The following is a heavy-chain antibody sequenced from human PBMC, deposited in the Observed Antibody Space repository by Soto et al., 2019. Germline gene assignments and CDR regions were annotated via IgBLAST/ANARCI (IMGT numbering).Heavy chain of an antibody. CDR1: GYTFTRYY. D-gene: IGHD5-12*01. J-gene: IGHJ4*02. CDR3: ARAMKDIVATTLDY. V-gene: IGHV1-46*03. Sequence: ASGKVCCKASGYTFTRYYMHWVRQAPGQGLEWMGIINPSGGSTSYAQKFQGRVTMTRDTSTSTVYMELSSLRSEDTAVYYCARAMKDIVATTLDYWGQGTLVTVSS. CDR2: INPSGGST.